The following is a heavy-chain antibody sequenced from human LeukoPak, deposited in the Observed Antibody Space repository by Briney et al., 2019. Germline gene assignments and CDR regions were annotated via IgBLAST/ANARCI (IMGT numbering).Heavy chain of an antibody. CDR2: ISSSSSYI. V-gene: IGHV3-21*01. D-gene: IGHD2-21*01. CDR1: GFSFSSYG. Sequence: PGGSLRLSCAASGFSFSSYGMQWVRQAPGKGLEWVSSISSSSSYIYYPDSVKGRFTISRDNAKNSLYLQMNSLRAEDTAVYYCARDRSDAFCGGDCSPGWFDPWGQGTLVTVSS. CDR3: ARDRSDAFCGGDCSPGWFDP. J-gene: IGHJ5*02.